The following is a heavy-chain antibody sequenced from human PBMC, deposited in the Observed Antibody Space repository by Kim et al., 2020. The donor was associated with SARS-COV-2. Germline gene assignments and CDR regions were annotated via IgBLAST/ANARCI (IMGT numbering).Heavy chain of an antibody. J-gene: IGHJ4*02. V-gene: IGHV5-51*01. CDR3: ARRDYDFWSGNGWQSIDY. D-gene: IGHD3-3*01. CDR1: GYSFTSYW. CDR2: IYPGDSDT. Sequence: GESLKISCKGSGYSFTSYWIGWVRQMPGKGLEWMGIIYPGDSDTRYSPSFQGQVTISADKSISTAYLQWSSLKASDTAMYYCARRDYDFWSGNGWQSIDYWGQGTLVTVSS.